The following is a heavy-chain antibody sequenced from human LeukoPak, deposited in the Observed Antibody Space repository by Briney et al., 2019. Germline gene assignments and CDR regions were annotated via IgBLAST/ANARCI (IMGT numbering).Heavy chain of an antibody. J-gene: IGHJ3*02. CDR3: AKGLYFYGSGSRDAFDI. Sequence: QAGGSLRLSCVASGLSFDDYAMHWVRQAPGKGLEWVSSIGWNGGSIAYAGSVRGRFTISRDTANNSLYLQMNSLRVEDTALYHCAKGLYFYGSGSRDAFDIWGQGTMVTVS. CDR2: IGWNGGSI. D-gene: IGHD3-10*01. CDR1: GLSFDDYA. V-gene: IGHV3-9*01.